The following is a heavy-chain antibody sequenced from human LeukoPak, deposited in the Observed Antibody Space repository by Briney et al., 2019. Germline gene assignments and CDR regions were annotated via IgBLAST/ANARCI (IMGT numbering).Heavy chain of an antibody. CDR2: INEGGSAE. CDR1: GFTFNTSW. J-gene: IGHJ4*02. V-gene: IGHV3-7*01. CDR3: ARDSKLSIDY. Sequence: GGSLRLSCAPSGFTFNTSWMSWVRQAPGKGLEWVANINEGGSAEYYAESVKGRFNITRDNAEHTEHLKINSPGAEDTAVYYSARDSKLSIDYWGQGTLVTVSS. D-gene: IGHD6-6*01.